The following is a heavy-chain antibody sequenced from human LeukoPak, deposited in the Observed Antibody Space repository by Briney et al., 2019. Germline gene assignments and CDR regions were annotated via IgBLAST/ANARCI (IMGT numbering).Heavy chain of an antibody. CDR2: ISGSGGST. V-gene: IGHV3-23*01. Sequence: GGSLRLSCAASGFTFSSYAMSWIRQAPGKGLEWVSAISGSGGSTYYADSVKGRFTISRDNSKNTLYLQMNSLRAEDTAVYYCAKGDFYGSTIDYWGQGTLVTVSS. J-gene: IGHJ4*02. CDR1: GFTFSSYA. D-gene: IGHD3-10*01. CDR3: AKGDFYGSTIDY.